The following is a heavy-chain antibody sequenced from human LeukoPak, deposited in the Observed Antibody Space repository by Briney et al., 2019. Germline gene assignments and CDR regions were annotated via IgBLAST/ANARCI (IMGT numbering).Heavy chain of an antibody. D-gene: IGHD1-26*01. V-gene: IGHV3-7*01. CDR1: GFTFSSYW. Sequence: GGSLRLSCAASGFTFSSYWMSWVRQPPGKGLQWVANIKQDGSEKYYADSVKGRFTISRDNSKNTLYLQMNSLRAEDTAVYYCAREKIVGATNRREYYFDYWGQGTLVTVSS. CDR3: AREKIVGATNRREYYFDY. CDR2: IKQDGSEK. J-gene: IGHJ4*02.